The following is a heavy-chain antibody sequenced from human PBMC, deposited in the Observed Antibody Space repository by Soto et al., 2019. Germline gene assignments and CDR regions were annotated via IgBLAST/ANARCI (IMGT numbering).Heavy chain of an antibody. Sequence: QVQLQESGPGLVKPSETLSLTCTVSGGSVSSPTYYWSWIRQPPGKGLEWIGYMYYSGSTNYNPSLKSRVTTSLDTAKNLSSLKLSYVTAADTAVYYCEGLRRHVNNCFDPWGHGTLVPGSS. CDR1: GGSVSSPTYY. CDR3: EGLRRHVNNCFDP. D-gene: IGHD2-15*01. V-gene: IGHV4-61*01. J-gene: IGHJ5*02. CDR2: MYYSGST.